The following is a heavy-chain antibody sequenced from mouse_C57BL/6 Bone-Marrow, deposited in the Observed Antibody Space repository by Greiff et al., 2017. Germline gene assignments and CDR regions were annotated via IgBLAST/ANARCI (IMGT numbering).Heavy chain of an antibody. CDR1: GFSLTSYG. CDR3: ASQNGGSYVGVWFAY. CDR2: IWGVGST. D-gene: IGHD1-1*02. V-gene: IGHV2-6*01. J-gene: IGHJ3*01. Sequence: QVQLKESGPGLVAPSQSLSITCTVSGFSLTSYGVDWVRQSPGKGLEWLGVIWGVGSTNYNSALKSRLSISKDNSKSQVFLKMNSLQTDDTAMYYCASQNGGSYVGVWFAYWGQGTLVTVSA.